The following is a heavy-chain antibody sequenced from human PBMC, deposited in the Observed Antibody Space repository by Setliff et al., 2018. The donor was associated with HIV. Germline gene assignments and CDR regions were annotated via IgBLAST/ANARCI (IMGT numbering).Heavy chain of an antibody. Sequence: SETLSLTCTVSGGSISSGRYYWSWIRQPAGKGLEWIGHIYTSGSTNYNPSLKSRVTISVDPSKNQFSLKLNSVTAADTAVYYCARQEAGHYFDSSGYYFDYWGLGTLVTVSS. CDR2: IYTSGST. V-gene: IGHV4-61*09. J-gene: IGHJ4*02. CDR1: GGSISSGRYY. CDR3: ARQEAGHYFDSSGYYFDY. D-gene: IGHD3-22*01.